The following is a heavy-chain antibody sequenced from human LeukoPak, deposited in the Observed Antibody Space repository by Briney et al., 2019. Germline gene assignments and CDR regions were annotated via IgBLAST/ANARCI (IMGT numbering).Heavy chain of an antibody. D-gene: IGHD6-19*01. Sequence: GGSLRLSCAASGFTFSSYAMSWVRQAPGKGLEWVSAISGSGGSTYYADSVKGRFTISRDNSKNTLYLQMNSLRAEDTAVYYCAKVTDSSGWTYYYYYYYMDVWGKGTTVTVSS. CDR3: AKVTDSSGWTYYYYYYYMDV. CDR2: ISGSGGST. CDR1: GFTFSSYA. V-gene: IGHV3-23*01. J-gene: IGHJ6*03.